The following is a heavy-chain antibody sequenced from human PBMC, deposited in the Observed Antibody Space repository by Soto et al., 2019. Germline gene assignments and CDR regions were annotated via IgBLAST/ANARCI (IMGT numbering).Heavy chain of an antibody. V-gene: IGHV1-3*01. CDR3: ARAQGGYSGSYRFDY. CDR1: GYTFTSYA. CDR2: INAGNGNT. Sequence: QVQLVQSGAEVKKPGASVKVSYKASGYTFTSYAMHWVRQAPGQRLEWMGWINAGNGNTKYSQKFQGRVTITRDTSASTAYMELSSLRSGDTAVYYCARAQGGYSGSYRFDYWGQGTLVTVSS. D-gene: IGHD1-26*01. J-gene: IGHJ4*02.